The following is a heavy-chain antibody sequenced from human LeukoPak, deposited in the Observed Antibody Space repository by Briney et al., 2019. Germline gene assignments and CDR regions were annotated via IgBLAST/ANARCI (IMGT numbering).Heavy chain of an antibody. CDR3: SRGEYCRSTTCLGYFTY. D-gene: IGHD2-2*01. CDR1: GFTFSNYA. Sequence: GGSLRHSCAASGFTFSNYAMHAVRQAPGKGLEWVAVISNDGSNKYYVDSVKGRFTISRDNSKNTLYLQMNSLRAEATAVYYCSRGEYCRSTTCLGYFTYWGQGTQVTVSS. J-gene: IGHJ4*02. V-gene: IGHV3-30-3*01. CDR2: ISNDGSNK.